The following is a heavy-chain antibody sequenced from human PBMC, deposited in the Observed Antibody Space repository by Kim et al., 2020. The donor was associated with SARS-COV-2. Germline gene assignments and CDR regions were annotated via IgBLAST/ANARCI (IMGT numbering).Heavy chain of an antibody. J-gene: IGHJ4*02. V-gene: IGHV3-66*02. CDR2: IYSGGST. D-gene: IGHD6-13*01. CDR1: GFTVSSNY. Sequence: GGSLRLSCAASGFTVSSNYMSWVRQAPGKGLEWVSVIYSGGSTYYEDSVKGRFTNSRDNSNNTLNHQMNSLRAEDTAVYYCAKELYSSSWYRGGYFDYWGQGTLVTVSS. CDR3: AKELYSSSWYRGGYFDY.